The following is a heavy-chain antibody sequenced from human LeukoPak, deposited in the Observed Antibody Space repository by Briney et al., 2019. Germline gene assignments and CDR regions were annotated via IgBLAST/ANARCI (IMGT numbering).Heavy chain of an antibody. CDR3: ARVRKYYYDSSGYPTDTYGMDV. Sequence: PSETLSLTCAVYGGSFSGYYWSWIRQPPGKGLEWIGEINHSGSTNYSPSLKSRVTISVDTSKNQFSLKLSSVTAADTAVYYCARVRKYYYDSSGYPTDTYGMDVWGQGTTVTVSS. D-gene: IGHD3-22*01. CDR1: GGSFSGYY. J-gene: IGHJ6*02. CDR2: INHSGST. V-gene: IGHV4-34*01.